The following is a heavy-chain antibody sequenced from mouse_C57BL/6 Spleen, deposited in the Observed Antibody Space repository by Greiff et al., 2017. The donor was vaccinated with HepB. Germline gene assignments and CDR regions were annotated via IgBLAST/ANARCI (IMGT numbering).Heavy chain of an antibody. CDR1: GYTFTSYW. Sequence: VQLQQPGAELVRPGSSVKLSCKASGYTFTSYWMHWVKQRPIQGLEWIGNIDPSDSETHYNQKFKDKATLTVDKSSSTAYMQLSSLTSEDSAVYYCARERYDYDEFADWGQGTLVTVSA. CDR3: ARERYDYDEFAD. J-gene: IGHJ3*01. CDR2: IDPSDSET. V-gene: IGHV1-52*01. D-gene: IGHD2-4*01.